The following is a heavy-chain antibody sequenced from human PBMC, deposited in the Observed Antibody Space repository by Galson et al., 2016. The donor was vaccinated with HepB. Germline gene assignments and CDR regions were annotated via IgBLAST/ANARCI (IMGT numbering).Heavy chain of an antibody. D-gene: IGHD6-19*01. CDR2: ISCNGGRI. CDR3: AKVKVAVAAMSGSFFDL. J-gene: IGHJ2*01. V-gene: IGHV3-9*01. Sequence: SLRLSCAASGFSFNDYAMHWVRQSPGKGLEWVSSISCNGGRIVSADSVTGRFTSSRDNAKNSMYLQMNSLRVEDTAFYYCAKVKVAVAAMSGSFFDLWGRGTLVTVSS. CDR1: GFSFNDYA.